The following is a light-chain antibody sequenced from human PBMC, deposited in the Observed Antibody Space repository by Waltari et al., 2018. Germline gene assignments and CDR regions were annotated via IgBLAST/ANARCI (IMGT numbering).Light chain of an antibody. J-gene: IGKJ5*01. CDR3: QQLNSYPIT. V-gene: IGKV1-9*01. CDR2: AAS. CDR1: PGISSY. Sequence: DIQLTQSPSLLSASVGDRVPITCRASPGISSYLAWYQQKPGNAPKLLIYAASTSQSGVPSRFSGSGSETEFTLTISSLQPEDFATYYCQQLNSYPITFGQGTRLEIK.